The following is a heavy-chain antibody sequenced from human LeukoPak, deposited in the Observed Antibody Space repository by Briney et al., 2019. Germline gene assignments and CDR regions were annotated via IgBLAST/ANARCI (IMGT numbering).Heavy chain of an antibody. V-gene: IGHV4-4*07. D-gene: IGHD6-6*01. Sequence: SETLSLTCTVSGGSIRTYYWSWIRQPAGKGLEWIGRIYTSGSTDYNPSLESRVSMSVDTSKNHFSLKLRSVTAADTAVYYCAREGSMTARPFVSIDYWGQGTLVTVSS. CDR1: GGSIRTYY. J-gene: IGHJ4*02. CDR3: AREGSMTARPFVSIDY. CDR2: IYTSGST.